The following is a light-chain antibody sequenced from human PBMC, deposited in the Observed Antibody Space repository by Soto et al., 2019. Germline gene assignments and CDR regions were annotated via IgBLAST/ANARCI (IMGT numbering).Light chain of an antibody. CDR3: SSHSSSSTLVV. CDR2: DVN. CDR1: SSDVGGYNY. Sequence: QSALTQPASMSGSPGQSITISCTGTSSDVGGYNYVSWYRQHPGKAPKLMIYDVNNRPSGVSNRFSGSKSGNTASLTISGLQAEDEADYYCSSHSSSSTLVVFGGGTKLNVL. J-gene: IGLJ2*01. V-gene: IGLV2-14*03.